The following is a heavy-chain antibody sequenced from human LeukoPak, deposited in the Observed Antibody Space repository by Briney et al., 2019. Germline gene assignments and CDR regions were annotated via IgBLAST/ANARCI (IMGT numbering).Heavy chain of an antibody. J-gene: IGHJ4*02. Sequence: GTSLRLSCAASGFTFSTYGMHWARQAPGKGLEWVAVIWHDGGNKYYAESVKGRFTISRADSKNTLYLQMNSLTAEDTAVYYCARDLGDRSTGYYLDYWGQGTLVTVSS. CDR2: IWHDGGNK. V-gene: IGHV3-33*01. CDR3: ARDLGDRSTGYYLDY. D-gene: IGHD6-13*01. CDR1: GFTFSTYG.